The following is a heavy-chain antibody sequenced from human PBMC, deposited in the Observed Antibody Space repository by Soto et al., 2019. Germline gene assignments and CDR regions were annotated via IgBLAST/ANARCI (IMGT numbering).Heavy chain of an antibody. J-gene: IGHJ5*01. CDR3: VRLIGNSWLDF. Sequence: SQTLSLTCAISGDSVSSSSVTWNWIRQSPSRCLEWLGRTYYRSKCYNDYAESVKSRITINPDTSKNQFSLHLNSVTPEDTAVYYCVRLIGNSWLDFWGQGTLVTVSS. V-gene: IGHV6-1*01. D-gene: IGHD1-26*01. CDR2: TYYRSKCYN. CDR1: GDSVSSSSVT.